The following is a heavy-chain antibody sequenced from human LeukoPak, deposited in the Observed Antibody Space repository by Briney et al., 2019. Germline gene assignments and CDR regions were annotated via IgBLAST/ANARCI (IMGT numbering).Heavy chain of an antibody. CDR1: GFTFSSYG. CDR2: ISHDGTVE. D-gene: IGHD3-10*01. CDR3: ARDFAESFGEPSNKGENYAYYAMDV. V-gene: IGHV3-30*02. Sequence: GGSLRLSCAASGFTFSSYGMHWVRQAPGKGLECVAFISHDGTVEKFADSVKGRFTISRDNSKNILNLRLDSLRPEDTAVYYCARDFAESFGEPSNKGENYAYYAMDVWGQGTTVTVSS. J-gene: IGHJ6*02.